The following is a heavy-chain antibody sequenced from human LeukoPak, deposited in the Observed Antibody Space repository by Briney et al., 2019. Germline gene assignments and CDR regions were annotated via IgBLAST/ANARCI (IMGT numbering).Heavy chain of an antibody. V-gene: IGHV1-69*13. Sequence: ASVKVSCKASGGTFSSYAISWVRQAPGQGLEWMGGIIPIFGTANYAQKFQGRVTITADESTSTAYMELSSLRSEDTAVYYCARDVDTAMGKYYFDYWGQGTLVTVSS. J-gene: IGHJ4*02. CDR3: ARDVDTAMGKYYFDY. CDR2: IIPIFGTA. CDR1: GGTFSSYA. D-gene: IGHD5-18*01.